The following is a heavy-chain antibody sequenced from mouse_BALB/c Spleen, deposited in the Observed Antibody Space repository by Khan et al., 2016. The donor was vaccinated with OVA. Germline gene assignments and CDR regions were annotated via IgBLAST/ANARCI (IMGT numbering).Heavy chain of an antibody. D-gene: IGHD2-10*01. CDR1: GFSLTNYG. J-gene: IGHJ4*01. Sequence: QVQLKESGPGLVAPSQSLSITCTISGFSLTNYGVHWVRQPPGKGLEWLVVIWSDGSTTYNSPLKSRLTISKDNYKSQVFLKMNSLQTDDTAMYFCARQPYYHYNIMDYWGQGTSVTVSS. CDR3: ARQPYYHYNIMDY. CDR2: IWSDGST. V-gene: IGHV2-6-1*01.